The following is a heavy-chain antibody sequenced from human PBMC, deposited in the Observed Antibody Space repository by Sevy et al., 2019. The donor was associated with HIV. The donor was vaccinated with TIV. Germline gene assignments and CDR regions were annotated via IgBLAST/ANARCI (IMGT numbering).Heavy chain of an antibody. CDR1: GGSISNSAYY. J-gene: IGHJ5*01. V-gene: IGHV4-39*02. CDR2: IYYIGNT. Sequence: SETLSLTCAVYGGSISNSAYYWGWIRQPPGKGLEWIGNIYYIGNTYYKPSLKSRVTISVDTSKNHFSLKLTSVTAADTAVYYCARWTMGITMIQGEFDSWGQGTLVTVSS. CDR3: ARWTMGITMIQGEFDS. D-gene: IGHD3-10*01.